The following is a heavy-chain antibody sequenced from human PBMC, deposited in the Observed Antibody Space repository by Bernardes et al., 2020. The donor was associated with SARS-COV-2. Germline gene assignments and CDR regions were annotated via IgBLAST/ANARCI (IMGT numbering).Heavy chain of an antibody. CDR1: GFTFSSYS. D-gene: IGHD6-19*01. CDR2: ISSSSSYI. J-gene: IGHJ4*02. Sequence: GGSLRLCCAASGFTFSSYSMNWVRQAPGKGLEWVSSISSSSSYIYYADSVKGRFTISRDNAKNSLYLQMNSLRAEDTAVYYCARGRAAVGENLDYWGQGTLVTVSS. V-gene: IGHV3-21*01. CDR3: ARGRAAVGENLDY.